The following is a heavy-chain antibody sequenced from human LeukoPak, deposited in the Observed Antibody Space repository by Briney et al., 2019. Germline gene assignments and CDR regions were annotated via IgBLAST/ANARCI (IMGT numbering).Heavy chain of an antibody. D-gene: IGHD3-22*01. CDR1: GGSISSYY. Sequence: PSETLSLTCAVSGGSISSYYWSWIRQPPGKGLEFIGHIYCSGSTNYNPSLKSRVTISVDTFKKQFSLNLSSVTAADTAVYYCAGAFPDSSRYIGPLNHWGQGTLATVSS. V-gene: IGHV4-59*01. CDR3: AGAFPDSSRYIGPLNH. J-gene: IGHJ5*02. CDR2: IYCSGST.